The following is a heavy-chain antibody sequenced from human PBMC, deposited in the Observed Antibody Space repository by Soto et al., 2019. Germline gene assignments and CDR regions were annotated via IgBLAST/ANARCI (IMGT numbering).Heavy chain of an antibody. V-gene: IGHV1-69*01. CDR3: ARERRGCYGQWVDH. J-gene: IGHJ5*02. D-gene: IGHD2-15*01. CDR1: GGPFSSYA. CDR2: IIPIFGTA. Sequence: QVQLVQSGAEVKKHGSSVKVSCKASGGPFSSYAISWVRQAPGQGLEWMGGIIPIFGTANYAQTFQGRVTISADESNSPAYMEPSRLRAEDPALYYCARERRGCYGQWVDHWSQGTLVPVSS.